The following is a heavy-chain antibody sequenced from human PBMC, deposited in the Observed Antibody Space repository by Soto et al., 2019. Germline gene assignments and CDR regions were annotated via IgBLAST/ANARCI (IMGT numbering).Heavy chain of an antibody. CDR3: AKELTIARFRKYYFDY. Sequence: GGSLRLSCAASGFTFSSYGMHWVRQAPGKGLEWVAVISYDGSNKYYADSVKGRFTISRDNSKNTLYLQMNSLRAEDTAVYYCAKELTIARFRKYYFDYWGQGTLVTVSS. CDR2: ISYDGSNK. J-gene: IGHJ4*02. V-gene: IGHV3-30*18. CDR1: GFTFSSYG. D-gene: IGHD3-9*01.